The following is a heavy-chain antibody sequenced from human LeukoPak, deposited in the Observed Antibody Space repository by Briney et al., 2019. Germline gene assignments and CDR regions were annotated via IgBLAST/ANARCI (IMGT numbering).Heavy chain of an antibody. J-gene: IGHJ4*02. CDR1: GYTFTSYG. CDR2: ISAYNGNT. CDR3: AREREDTEGGIIGY. Sequence: ASVKVSCKASGYTFTSYGISWVRQAPGRGLEWMGWISAYNGNTNYAQKLQGRVTMTTDTSTSTAYMELRSLRSDDTAVYYCAREREDTEGGIIGYWGQGTLVTVSS. V-gene: IGHV1-18*01. D-gene: IGHD1-26*01.